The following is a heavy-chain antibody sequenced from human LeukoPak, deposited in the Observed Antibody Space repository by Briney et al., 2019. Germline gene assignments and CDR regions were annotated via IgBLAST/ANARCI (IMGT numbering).Heavy chain of an antibody. Sequence: ASVKVSCKASGYTFTSYGISWVRQAPGQGLEWMGWISAYNGNTNYAQKLQGRVTMTTDTFTRPAYMELRSLRSDDTAVYHCARDVGHEIPTNFDYWGQGTLVTVSS. CDR2: ISAYNGNT. CDR3: ARDVGHEIPTNFDY. D-gene: IGHD2-2*02. CDR1: GYTFTSYG. V-gene: IGHV1-18*01. J-gene: IGHJ4*02.